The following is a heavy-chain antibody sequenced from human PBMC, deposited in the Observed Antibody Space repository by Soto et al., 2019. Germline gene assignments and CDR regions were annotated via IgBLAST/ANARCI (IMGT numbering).Heavy chain of an antibody. CDR2: ISGSGGST. CDR3: AKGPDPGAFDI. D-gene: IGHD3-10*01. Sequence: GGSLRLSCAASGFTFSSYAMSWVRQAPGKGLEWVSAISGSGGSTYYADSVKGRFTVSRDNSNNQLYLQMNGLRAEDTAVYYCAKGPDPGAFDIWGQGTMVTVSS. V-gene: IGHV3-23*01. J-gene: IGHJ3*02. CDR1: GFTFSSYA.